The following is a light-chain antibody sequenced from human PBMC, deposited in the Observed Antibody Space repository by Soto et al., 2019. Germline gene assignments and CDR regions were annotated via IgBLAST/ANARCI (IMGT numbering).Light chain of an antibody. CDR1: QSVSSAY. CDR2: STS. V-gene: IGKV3-20*01. CDR3: QQYGSSPRT. Sequence: ENVLTQSPGTLSLSPGESATLSCRASQSVSSAYIAWYQQKPGQAPRLLIYSTSSRPTGIPDRFSGSGYGTDFTLTITRLEPEDSAVYSCQQYGSSPRTFGQGTKVEIK. J-gene: IGKJ1*01.